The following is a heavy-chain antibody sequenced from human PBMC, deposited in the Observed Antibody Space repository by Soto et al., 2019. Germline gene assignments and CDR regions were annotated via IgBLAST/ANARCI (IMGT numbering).Heavy chain of an antibody. Sequence: SLGLSCASSGFTFSEYAMHWVRQAPGKGLEWVAVISYDGSSKYYRDSVKGRFTISRDNSKNTLYLQMNSLRAEDTAVYYCAKEIAVAGTSLYYYYYGMDVWGQGTTVTVSS. D-gene: IGHD6-19*01. V-gene: IGHV3-30-3*01. CDR2: ISYDGSSK. J-gene: IGHJ6*02. CDR1: GFTFSEYA. CDR3: AKEIAVAGTSLYYYYYGMDV.